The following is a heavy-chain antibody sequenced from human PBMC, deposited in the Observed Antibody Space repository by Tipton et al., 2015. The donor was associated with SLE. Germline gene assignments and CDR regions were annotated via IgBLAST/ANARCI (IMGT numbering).Heavy chain of an antibody. V-gene: IGHV4-59*01. J-gene: IGHJ6*02. CDR3: ARGGVLRYFDWLSLGQGLDV. CDR2: LYYSGST. D-gene: IGHD3-9*01. CDR1: GGSISSYY. Sequence: TLSLTCTFSGGSISSYYWSWIRQPPGKGLEWIGNLYYSGSTNYNPSLKSRVTISVDTSKNQFSLKLSSVTAADTAVYYCARGGVLRYFDWLSLGQGLDVWGQGTTVTVSS.